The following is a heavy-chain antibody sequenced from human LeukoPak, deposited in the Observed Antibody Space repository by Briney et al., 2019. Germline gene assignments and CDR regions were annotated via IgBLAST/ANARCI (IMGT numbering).Heavy chain of an antibody. J-gene: IGHJ4*02. V-gene: IGHV3-23*01. CDR2: ISGSGGST. Sequence: GGSLRLSCAAPGFTFSSYAMSWVRQAPGKGLEWVATISGSGGSTFYADSVEGRFTISRDNSKNTLYLQMNSLRAEDTAIYYCAKNGELTLGYFDYWGQGTLVTVSS. D-gene: IGHD3-10*01. CDR3: AKNGELTLGYFDY. CDR1: GFTFSSYA.